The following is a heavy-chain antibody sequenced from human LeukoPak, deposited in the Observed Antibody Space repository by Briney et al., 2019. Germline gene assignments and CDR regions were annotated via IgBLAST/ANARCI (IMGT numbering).Heavy chain of an antibody. CDR1: GVSISSGSNY. CDR2: IYSSGST. Sequence: SETLSLTCSVSGVSISSGSNYWGWIRQPPGKTLEWIGSIYSSGSTYYNPSLKSRVIILFDTAKNHFSLNPSSVTASDTAVYYCARSDGYGLIGIWGQGTMVTVSS. CDR3: ARSDGYGLIGI. J-gene: IGHJ3*02. V-gene: IGHV4-39*07. D-gene: IGHD3-10*01.